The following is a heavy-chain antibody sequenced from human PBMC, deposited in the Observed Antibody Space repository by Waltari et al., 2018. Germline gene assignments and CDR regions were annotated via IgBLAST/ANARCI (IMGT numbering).Heavy chain of an antibody. J-gene: IGHJ4*02. V-gene: IGHV3-7*03. D-gene: IGHD6-13*01. CDR2: IKQDGSEK. CDR3: ARLYSSSWAGD. Sequence: EVQLVESGGGLVQPGGSLRLSCAASGFTFSSYWMSWVRQAPGTGLEWVANIKQDGSEKYYVDSVKGRFTISRDNAKNSLYLQMNSLRAEDTAVYYCARLYSSSWAGDWGQGTLVTVSS. CDR1: GFTFSSYW.